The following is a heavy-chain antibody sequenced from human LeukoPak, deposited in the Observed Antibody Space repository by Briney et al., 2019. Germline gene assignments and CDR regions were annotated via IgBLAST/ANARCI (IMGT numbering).Heavy chain of an antibody. Sequence: SETLSLTCTVSGGSISSYYWGWMRQPAGKGLEWIGRIYTSGSTNYNPSLKSRVTMSVGTSKNQFSLKLSSVTAADTAVYYCARGDWNYYFDYWGQGTLVTVSS. CDR2: IYTSGST. D-gene: IGHD1-7*01. J-gene: IGHJ4*02. CDR1: GGSISSYY. CDR3: ARGDWNYYFDY. V-gene: IGHV4-4*07.